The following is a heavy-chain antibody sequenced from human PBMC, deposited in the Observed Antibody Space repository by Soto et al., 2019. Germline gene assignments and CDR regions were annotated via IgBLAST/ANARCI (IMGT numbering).Heavy chain of an antibody. V-gene: IGHV2-5*02. CDR3: AHIVVAGLGYYFDY. Sequence: QITLKESGPPLVKPTQPLTLTCTFSGFSLSSTRMAVGWIRQPPGKALEWLALIYWDDDKRHSPFLKSRLTITKVTSKNQVVLTMSNMDPVDTARYYCAHIVVAGLGYYFDYWGQGTLVTVSS. CDR2: IYWDDDK. D-gene: IGHD6-19*01. J-gene: IGHJ4*02. CDR1: GFSLSSTRMA.